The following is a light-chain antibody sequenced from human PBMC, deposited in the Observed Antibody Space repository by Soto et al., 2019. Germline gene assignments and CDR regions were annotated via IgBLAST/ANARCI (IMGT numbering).Light chain of an antibody. Sequence: DIVLTQYPGTLSLSPVERATLSCRASQTVSSSLAWYQQKPGQAPRLLIFGASTRAAGFPDRFSGSGSGTDFTLTISSLQPEDFASYYCQQSYSTLTWTFGQGTKVDI. CDR3: QQSYSTLTWT. V-gene: IGKV3-20*01. CDR2: GAS. J-gene: IGKJ1*01. CDR1: QTVSSS.